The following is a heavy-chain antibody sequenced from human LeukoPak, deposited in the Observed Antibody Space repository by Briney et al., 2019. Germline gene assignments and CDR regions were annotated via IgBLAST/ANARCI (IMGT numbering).Heavy chain of an antibody. D-gene: IGHD3-10*01. CDR2: ISSSSSYI. Sequence: PGGSLRLSCAASGFTFDDYAMNWVRQAPGKGLEWVSSISSSSSYIYYADSVKGRFTISRDNAKNSLYLQMNSLRAEDTAVYYCASFQWIPRGVDYWGQGTLVTVSS. CDR1: GFTFDDYA. V-gene: IGHV3-21*01. J-gene: IGHJ4*02. CDR3: ASFQWIPRGVDY.